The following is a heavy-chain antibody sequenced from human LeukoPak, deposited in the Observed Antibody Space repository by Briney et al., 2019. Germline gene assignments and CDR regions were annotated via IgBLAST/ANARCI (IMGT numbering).Heavy chain of an antibody. J-gene: IGHJ1*01. V-gene: IGHV3-48*04. D-gene: IGHD1-26*01. Sequence: GGSLRLSCAASGFTFSSYSMNWVRQAPGKGLEWVSYISSSSSTIYYADSVKGRFTISRDNAKNSLYLQMNSLRAEDTAVYYCAKPSIVGATMDFQHWGQGTLVTVSS. CDR1: GFTFSSYS. CDR2: ISSSSSTI. CDR3: AKPSIVGATMDFQH.